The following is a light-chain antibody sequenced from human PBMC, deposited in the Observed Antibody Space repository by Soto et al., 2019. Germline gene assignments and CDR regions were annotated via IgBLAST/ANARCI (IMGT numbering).Light chain of an antibody. CDR3: CSYAGSFPYV. V-gene: IGLV2-11*01. CDR1: GSDVGGYNY. J-gene: IGLJ1*01. Sequence: QSALTQPRSVSGSHGQSVTISCTGTGSDVGGYNYVSWYQQHPGKAPKLMIYDVSKRPSGVPDRFSGSKSGNTASLTISGLQAEDEADYYCCSYAGSFPYVFGTGTKVTVL. CDR2: DVS.